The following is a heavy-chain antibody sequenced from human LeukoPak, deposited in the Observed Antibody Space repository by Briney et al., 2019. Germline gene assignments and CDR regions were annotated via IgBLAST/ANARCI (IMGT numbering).Heavy chain of an antibody. J-gene: IGHJ4*02. V-gene: IGHV3-74*01. D-gene: IGHD6-13*01. Sequence: GGPLRLSCVASGFTFSNYWMHWVRQAPGTGLEWVSRINTDGSPRKYADSVKGRFTISRDNAKNTLYLQMNSLRAEDTAVYYCASASSHRIAAGGDSWGQGTLVTVSP. CDR3: ASASSHRIAAGGDS. CDR1: GFTFSNYW. CDR2: INTDGSPR.